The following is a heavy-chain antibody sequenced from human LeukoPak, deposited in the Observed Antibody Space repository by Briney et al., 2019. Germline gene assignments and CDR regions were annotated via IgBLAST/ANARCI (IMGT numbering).Heavy chain of an antibody. V-gene: IGHV3-30*02. CDR3: AKDPTGYCSGGSCHTPDY. CDR2: IRYDGSNK. CDR1: GYTFSSYG. Sequence: GGSLRLSCAASGYTFSSYGMHWVRRAPGKGLEWVAFIRYDGSNKYYADSVKGRFTISRDNSKNTLYLQMNRLRAEDTAVYYCAKDPTGYCSGGSCHTPDYWGQGTLVTVSS. J-gene: IGHJ4*02. D-gene: IGHD2-15*01.